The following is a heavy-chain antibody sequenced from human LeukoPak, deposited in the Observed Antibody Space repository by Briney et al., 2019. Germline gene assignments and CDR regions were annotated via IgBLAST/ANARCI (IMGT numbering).Heavy chain of an antibody. D-gene: IGHD6-13*01. V-gene: IGHV3-21*01. CDR2: ISSSSSYI. Sequence: GGSLRLSCAASGFTFDNYAMNWVRQAPGKGLKWVSSISSSSSYIYYADSVKGRFTISRDNAKNSLYLQTNSLRAEDTAVYYCARDYKQQLDTFYYGMDVWGQGTTVTVSS. CDR3: ARDYKQQLDTFYYGMDV. CDR1: GFTFDNYA. J-gene: IGHJ6*02.